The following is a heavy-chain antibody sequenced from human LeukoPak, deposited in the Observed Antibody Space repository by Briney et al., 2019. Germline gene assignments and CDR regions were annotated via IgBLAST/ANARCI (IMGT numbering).Heavy chain of an antibody. J-gene: IGHJ5*02. CDR3: ASDSYSSGWYSWFDP. CDR2: VSYDGIKK. Sequence: GRSLRLSCVVSGFTFSNYAMHWVRQAPGEGLEWVAGVSYDGIKKYYADSVKGRFTISRDNSKNTLYLQMNSLRADDTAVYYCASDSYSSGWYSWFDPWGQGTLVTVSS. D-gene: IGHD6-19*01. V-gene: IGHV3-30*04. CDR1: GFTFSNYA.